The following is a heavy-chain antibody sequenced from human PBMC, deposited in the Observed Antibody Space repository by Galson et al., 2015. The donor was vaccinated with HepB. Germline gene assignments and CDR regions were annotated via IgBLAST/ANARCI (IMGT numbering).Heavy chain of an antibody. Sequence: SLRLSCAASGFTFSDHYMDWVRQAPGKGLEWVGRTRKKVNSYTTEYAASVKGRFTISRDDSRNSLYLQMNSLKTEDTAVYYCVRVSLNSYHYYFDNWGQGTLVTVSS. D-gene: IGHD5-18*01. CDR1: GFTFSDHY. J-gene: IGHJ4*02. CDR3: VRVSLNSYHYYFDN. CDR2: TRKKVNSYTT. V-gene: IGHV3-72*01.